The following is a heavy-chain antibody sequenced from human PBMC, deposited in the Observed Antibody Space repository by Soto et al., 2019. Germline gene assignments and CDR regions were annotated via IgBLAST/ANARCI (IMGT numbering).Heavy chain of an antibody. CDR2: IRYDGSDE. CDR1: ASIFKGHG. J-gene: IGHJ4*02. V-gene: IGHV3-33*08. D-gene: IGHD1-26*01. CDR3: ARDGVGATTFFGFLDY. Sequence: QVQLVESGGGVVQPGGSLRLSCAASASIFKGHGMHWVRQAPGKGLEWVAIIRYDGSDEHYGDSVKGRFTISRDNSKNMLYLQINSLRAEDTAVYYCARDGVGATTFFGFLDYWGQGTLVTVSS.